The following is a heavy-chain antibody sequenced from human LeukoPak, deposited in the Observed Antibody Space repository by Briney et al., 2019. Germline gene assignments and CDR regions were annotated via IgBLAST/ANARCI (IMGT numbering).Heavy chain of an antibody. CDR3: ARDGGSSVLMVYAPFDY. CDR2: ISYDGSNK. J-gene: IGHJ4*02. CDR1: GFTFSSYG. Sequence: GGSLRLSCAASGFTFSSYGMHWVRQAPGKGLEWVAVISYDGSNKYYADSVKGRFTISRDNSKNTLYLQMNSLRAEDTAVYYCARDGGSSVLMVYAPFDYWGQGTLVTVSS. D-gene: IGHD2-8*01. V-gene: IGHV3-30*03.